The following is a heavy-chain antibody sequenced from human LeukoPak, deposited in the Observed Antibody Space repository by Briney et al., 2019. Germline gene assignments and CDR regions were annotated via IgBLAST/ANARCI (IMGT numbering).Heavy chain of an antibody. D-gene: IGHD1-1*01. CDR3: ARGGGTLDY. V-gene: IGHV4-59*01. Sequence: SETLSLTCTVSGGSISSYYWSWMRQPPRRGLEWIGYIYYSGGTTYNTSLQSRVAISVEKTKNQFSLMMSSATAADTAVYYSARGGGTLDYWGQETLVTVSS. J-gene: IGHJ4*02. CDR1: GGSISSYY. CDR2: IYYSGGT.